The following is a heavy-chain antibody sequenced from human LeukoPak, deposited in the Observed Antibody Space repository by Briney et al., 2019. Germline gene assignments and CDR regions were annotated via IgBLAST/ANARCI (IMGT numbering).Heavy chain of an antibody. CDR3: ARVGPTALVPYYFDY. J-gene: IGHJ4*02. V-gene: IGHV3-21*01. CDR2: ISSSGSYI. Sequence: PGGSLRLSCAASGFTFSSYSMNWVRQAPGKGLEWVSCISSSGSYIYYADSVKGRFTISRDSAKNSLYLQVNSLRAEDTAVYFCARVGPTALVPYYFDYWGQGTLVSVSS. CDR1: GFTFSSYS. D-gene: IGHD5-18*01.